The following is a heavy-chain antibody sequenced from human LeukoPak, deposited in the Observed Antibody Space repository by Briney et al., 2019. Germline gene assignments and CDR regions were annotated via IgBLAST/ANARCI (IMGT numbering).Heavy chain of an antibody. J-gene: IGHJ4*02. V-gene: IGHV3-53*01. D-gene: IGHD3/OR15-3a*01. CDR2: IHSGGTK. CDR3: ARGTDYLDEYFDY. CDR1: GFSVSGIY. Sequence: RESLRPSCALSGFSVSGIYISWVRQADGKVMEWVSLIHSGGTKYYAVSVKVRFTISRDNTKNMLYLQMISLRAEDTAVYYCARGTDYLDEYFDYWGLGTLVTVSS.